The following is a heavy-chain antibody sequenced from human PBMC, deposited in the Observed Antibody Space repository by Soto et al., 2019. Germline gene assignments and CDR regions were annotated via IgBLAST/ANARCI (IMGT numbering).Heavy chain of an antibody. CDR1: GFNFAGYF. CDR2: INPNSGAT. V-gene: IGHV1-2*02. CDR3: ARAVWGSYQEFDI. J-gene: IGHJ4*02. Sequence: DSVKGSWKAAGFNFAGYFLHWVRQAPGQGLEWMGWINPNSGATKYAQKFQGRVTMTWDTSISSAYIELASLRFDDAAVYYCARAVWGSYQEFDIWGQGIMVTL. D-gene: IGHD3-16*01.